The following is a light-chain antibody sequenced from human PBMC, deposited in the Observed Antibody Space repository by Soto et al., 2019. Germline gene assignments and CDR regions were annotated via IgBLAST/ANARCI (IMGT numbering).Light chain of an antibody. J-gene: IGLJ2*01. Sequence: QSVLTQPASVSGSPGQSITISCTGTSSDVGGYNYVSWYQQPPGKAPKLMIYDVSNRPSGVSNRFSGSKSGNTASLTISGLQAEDEAYYYCSSYTSSSTLVFGGGTKVTVL. V-gene: IGLV2-14*01. CDR2: DVS. CDR1: SSDVGGYNY. CDR3: SSYTSSSTLV.